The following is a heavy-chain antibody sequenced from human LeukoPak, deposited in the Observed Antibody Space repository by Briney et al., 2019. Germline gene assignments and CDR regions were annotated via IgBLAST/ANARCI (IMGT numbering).Heavy chain of an antibody. CDR3: ARGHYYYDSSGYDY. CDR1: GDSITSGSYY. CDR2: IYTSGST. D-gene: IGHD3-22*01. Sequence: SETLSLTCTVSGDSITSGSYYWSWIRQPAGEGLEWIGRIYTSGSTNYNPSLKSRVTISVDTSKNQFSLRLTSVTAADTAVYYCARGHYYYDSSGYDYWGQGTLVTVSS. J-gene: IGHJ4*02. V-gene: IGHV4-61*02.